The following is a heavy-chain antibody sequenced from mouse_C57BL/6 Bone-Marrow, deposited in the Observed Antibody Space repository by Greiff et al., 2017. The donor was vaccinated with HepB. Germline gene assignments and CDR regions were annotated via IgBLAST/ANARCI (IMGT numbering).Heavy chain of an antibody. CDR1: GYTFTDYY. D-gene: IGHD2-5*01. V-gene: IGHV1-19*01. CDR3: AREGNYSNFDY. Sequence: LVKPGASVKMSCKASGYTFTDYYMNWVKQSHGKSLEWIGVINPYNGGTSYNQKFKGKATLTVDKSSSTAYMELNSLTSEDSAVYYCAREGNYSNFDYWGQGTTLTVSS. J-gene: IGHJ2*01. CDR2: INPYNGGT.